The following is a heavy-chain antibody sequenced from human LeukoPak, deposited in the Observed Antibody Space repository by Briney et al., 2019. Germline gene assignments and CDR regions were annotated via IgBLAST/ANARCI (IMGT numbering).Heavy chain of an antibody. V-gene: IGHV1-2*02. Sequence: ASVKVSCKASGYTFTGYYMHWVRQAPGQGLEWMGWINPNSGGTNYAQKFQGRVTMTRDTSISTAYMELSRLRPDDTAVYYCARLQNTVLTTVTQLDTEFDYWGQGTLVTVSS. CDR1: GYTFTGYY. CDR3: ARLQNTVLTTVTQLDTEFDY. D-gene: IGHD4-17*01. J-gene: IGHJ4*02. CDR2: INPNSGGT.